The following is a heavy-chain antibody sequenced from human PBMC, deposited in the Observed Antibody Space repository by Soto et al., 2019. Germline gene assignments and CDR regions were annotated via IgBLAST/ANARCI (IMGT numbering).Heavy chain of an antibody. V-gene: IGHV1-8*02. CDR2: VNPNSGNT. CDR3: TRGTRVAEY. Sequence: ASVKVSCKASGYTFTSYAMHWGRQATGQGLEWMGWVNPNSGNTGYAQKFQGRVTMTRNTSINTAYMELSSLRSEDTAVYYCTRGTRVAEYWGQGTLVTVSS. J-gene: IGHJ4*02. CDR1: GYTFTSYA. D-gene: IGHD2-15*01.